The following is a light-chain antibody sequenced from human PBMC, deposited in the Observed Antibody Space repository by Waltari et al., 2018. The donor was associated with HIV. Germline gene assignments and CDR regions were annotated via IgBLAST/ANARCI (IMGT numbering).Light chain of an antibody. CDR3: LLSYSGSRPVI. Sequence: QAVVTQEPSLTVSPGGTVTLTCSSSSGPVTSGPYPYWFQQKPGQAPRTLIYDTSSRQSWTPTRFSGSLLGGKAALTLSGALPEDEAEYYCLLSYSGSRPVIFGGGTKLTVL. CDR1: SGPVTSGPY. V-gene: IGLV7-46*01. J-gene: IGLJ2*01. CDR2: DTS.